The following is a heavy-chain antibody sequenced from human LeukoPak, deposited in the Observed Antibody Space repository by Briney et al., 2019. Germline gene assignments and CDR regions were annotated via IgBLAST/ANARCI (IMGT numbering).Heavy chain of an antibody. CDR3: ARIYDFWSGYYMDV. J-gene: IGHJ6*03. D-gene: IGHD3-3*01. Sequence: PGGSLTLSCAVSGFTFSTYWMSWVRQAPGKGLEWVANIKQDGSDKYYVDSVKGRFTISRDNAKNSLYLEMNSLRVEDTAVYYCARIYDFWSGYYMDVWGKGTTVTVSS. CDR1: GFTFSTYW. V-gene: IGHV3-7*01. CDR2: IKQDGSDK.